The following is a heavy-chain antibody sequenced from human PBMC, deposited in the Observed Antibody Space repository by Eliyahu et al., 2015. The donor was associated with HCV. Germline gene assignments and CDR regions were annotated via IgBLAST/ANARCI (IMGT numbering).Heavy chain of an antibody. Sequence: QVQLQESGPGLVKPSETLSLTCTVSGGSISSYYWSWXRQPAGKGLGWVGRRYPSGSTNYNPSLKSRVTMSVDTSKNQFSLKLSSVTAADTAVYYCARETDYGDYYPNWFDPWGQGTLVTVSS. D-gene: IGHD4-17*01. CDR3: ARETDYGDYYPNWFDP. CDR1: GGSISSYY. V-gene: IGHV4-4*07. J-gene: IGHJ5*02. CDR2: RYPSGST.